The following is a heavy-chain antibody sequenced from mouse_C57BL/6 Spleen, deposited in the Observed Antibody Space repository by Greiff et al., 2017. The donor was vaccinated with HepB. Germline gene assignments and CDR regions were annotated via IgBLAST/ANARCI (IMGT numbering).Heavy chain of an antibody. J-gene: IGHJ4*01. V-gene: IGHV1-59*01. CDR3: AKEGYEGAMDY. CDR1: GYTFTSYW. CDR2: IDPSDSYT. Sequence: QVQLQQPGAELVRPGTSVKLSCKASGYTFTSYWMHWVKQRPGQGLEWIGVIDPSDSYTNYNQKFKGKATLTVDTSSSTAYMQLSSLTSEDSAVYYCAKEGYEGAMDYWGQGTSVTVSS. D-gene: IGHD2-2*01.